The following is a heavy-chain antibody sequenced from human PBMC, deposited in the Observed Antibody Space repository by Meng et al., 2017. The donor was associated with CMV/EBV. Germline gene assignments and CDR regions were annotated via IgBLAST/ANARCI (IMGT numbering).Heavy chain of an antibody. D-gene: IGHD5-12*01. J-gene: IGHJ4*02. Sequence: ASVKVSCKASGYTFTSYCIGWVRQAPGQGLEWMGWIIAYNGNTNYTQKLQGRVTMTTDTSTSTAYMELRSLRSGDTAVYYCARVRGYPAGEGYYFDYWGQGTLVTVSS. CDR1: GYTFTSYC. CDR3: ARVRGYPAGEGYYFDY. CDR2: IIAYNGNT. V-gene: IGHV1-18*01.